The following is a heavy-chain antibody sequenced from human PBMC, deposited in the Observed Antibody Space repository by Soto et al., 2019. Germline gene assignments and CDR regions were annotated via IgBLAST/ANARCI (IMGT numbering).Heavy chain of an antibody. V-gene: IGHV4-34*01. CDR1: GGSFSGYY. Sequence: SETLSLTCAVYGGSFSGYYWSWIRQPPGKGLEWIGEINHSGSTNYNPSLKSRVTISVDTSKNQFSLKLSSVTAADTAVYYCARRKGGSYHYYYGMDVWGQGTTVTVSS. CDR3: ARRKGGSYHYYYGMDV. CDR2: INHSGST. D-gene: IGHD2-15*01. J-gene: IGHJ6*02.